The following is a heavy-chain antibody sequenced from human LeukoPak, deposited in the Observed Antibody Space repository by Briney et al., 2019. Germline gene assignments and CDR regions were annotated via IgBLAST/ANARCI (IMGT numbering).Heavy chain of an antibody. J-gene: IGHJ2*01. CDR3: ARGYRYFDL. CDR1: GFTFSSYA. V-gene: IGHV4-34*01. CDR2: INHSGST. Sequence: GSLRLSCAASGFTFSSYAMHWIRQPPGKGLEWIGEINHSGSTNYDPSLKSRVTISVDTSKNQFSLKLSSVTAADTAVYYCARGYRYFDLWGRGTLVTVSS.